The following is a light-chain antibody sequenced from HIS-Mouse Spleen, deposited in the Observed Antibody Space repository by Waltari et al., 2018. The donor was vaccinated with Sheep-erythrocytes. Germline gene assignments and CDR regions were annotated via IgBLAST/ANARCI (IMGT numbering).Light chain of an antibody. CDR2: AAS. V-gene: IGKV1-12*01. J-gene: IGKJ5*01. CDR3: QQANSFPIT. Sequence: DIQMTQSPSSVSASVGDRVTITCRASQGISSWLDWYQQKPGKAPKLLIYAASSLQSGVPSRFSGSGSGTYFTLTISSLQPEDFATYYCQQANSFPITFGQGTRLEIK. CDR1: QGISSW.